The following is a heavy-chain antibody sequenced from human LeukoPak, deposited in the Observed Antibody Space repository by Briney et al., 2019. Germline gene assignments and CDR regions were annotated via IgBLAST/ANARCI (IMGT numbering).Heavy chain of an antibody. D-gene: IGHD6-13*01. CDR2: INPSGGST. CDR3: ARDSSRIAVDV. V-gene: IGHV1-46*01. Sequence: ASVKVSCKASGYTFTSYYMHWVRQAPGQGLEWMRIINPSGGSTSYAQKFQGRVTMTRDTSTSTVYMELSSLRSEDTAVYYCARDSSRIAVDVWGQGTTVTVSS. J-gene: IGHJ6*02. CDR1: GYTFTSYY.